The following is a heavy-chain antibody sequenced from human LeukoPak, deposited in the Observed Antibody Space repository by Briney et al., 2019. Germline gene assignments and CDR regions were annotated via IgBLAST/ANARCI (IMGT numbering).Heavy chain of an antibody. CDR1: GFTFSSYA. CDR2: ISSNGGST. CDR3: VKGSGAAAGYYFDY. V-gene: IGHV3-64D*06. Sequence: GGSLRLSCSASGFTFSSYATHWVRQAPGKGLEYVSAISSNGGSTYYADSVKGRFTISRDNSKNTLYLQMSSLRAEDTAVYYCVKGSGAAAGYYFDYWGQGTLVTVSS. J-gene: IGHJ4*02. D-gene: IGHD6-13*01.